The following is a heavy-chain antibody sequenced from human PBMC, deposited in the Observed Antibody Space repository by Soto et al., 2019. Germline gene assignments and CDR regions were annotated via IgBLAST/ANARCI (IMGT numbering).Heavy chain of an antibody. Sequence: QVQLVQSGAEVKEPGSSVKVSCKPSGGTFSNNGFSWVRQAPGHGLEWMGRIIPMLDITHYAQEFRGRITISADKTTSTAYMELSGLRSDDTAVYSCAIERAHTEYFHTWDQGTLVTVSS. V-gene: IGHV1-69*02. J-gene: IGHJ1*01. CDR2: IIPMLDIT. CDR1: GGTFSNNG. CDR3: AIERAHTEYFHT.